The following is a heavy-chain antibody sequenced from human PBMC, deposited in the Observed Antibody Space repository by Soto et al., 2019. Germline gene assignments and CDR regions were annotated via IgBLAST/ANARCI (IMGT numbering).Heavy chain of an antibody. CDR3: AADYGFYCSSTRCYGFGFSY. V-gene: IGHV1-58*01. D-gene: IGHD2-2*01. CDR1: GFTFTSSA. J-gene: IGHJ4*02. Sequence: SVKVSCKASGFTFTSSAVQWLRQARGQRLEWIGWIVVGSGNTNYAQKFQERVTITRDMSTSTAYMELSSLRSEDTAVYYCAADYGFYCSSTRCYGFGFSYWGQGTLVTVSS. CDR2: IVVGSGNT.